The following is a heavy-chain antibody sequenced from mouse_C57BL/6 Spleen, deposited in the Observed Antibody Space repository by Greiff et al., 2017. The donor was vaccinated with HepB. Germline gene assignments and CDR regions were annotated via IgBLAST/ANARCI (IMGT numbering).Heavy chain of an antibody. CDR3: AVYYGYAWFAY. D-gene: IGHD2-2*01. J-gene: IGHJ3*01. CDR2: ILPGSGST. CDR1: GYTFTGYW. Sequence: VKLQESGAELMKPGASVKLSCKATGYTFTGYWIEWVKQRPGHGLEWIGEILPGSGSTNYNEKFKGKATFTADTSSNTAYMQLSSLTTEASAIYYCAVYYGYAWFAYWGQGTLVTVSA. V-gene: IGHV1-9*01.